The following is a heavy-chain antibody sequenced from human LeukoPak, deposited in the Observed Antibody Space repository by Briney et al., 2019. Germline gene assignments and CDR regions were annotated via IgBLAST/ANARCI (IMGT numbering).Heavy chain of an antibody. D-gene: IGHD2-15*01. Sequence: GGSLRLSCAASGFIFSNYWLSWVRQAPGKGLEWVANIKQDGGEKYYVDSVEGRFTISRDNAKNSLYLQMNSLRAEDTAVYYCATLQGTRGYCSGGSCYYFDQWGQGTLVTVSS. J-gene: IGHJ4*02. CDR1: GFIFSNYW. CDR3: ATLQGTRGYCSGGSCYYFDQ. CDR2: IKQDGGEK. V-gene: IGHV3-7*01.